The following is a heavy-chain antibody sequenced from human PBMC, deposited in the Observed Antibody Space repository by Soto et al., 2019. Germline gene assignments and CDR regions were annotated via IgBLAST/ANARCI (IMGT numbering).Heavy chain of an antibody. D-gene: IGHD3-16*01. Sequence: HPGGSLRLSCAASGFTFNTYAMSWVRQAPGKGLEWVSGISGSGFTPYYADSVKGRFTISRDNSKNTVYLQMNSLRAEDTAVYYCAKNWGGIPRGYFDFWGRGTLVTVSS. V-gene: IGHV3-23*01. CDR3: AKNWGGIPRGYFDF. J-gene: IGHJ4*02. CDR2: ISGSGFTP. CDR1: GFTFNTYA.